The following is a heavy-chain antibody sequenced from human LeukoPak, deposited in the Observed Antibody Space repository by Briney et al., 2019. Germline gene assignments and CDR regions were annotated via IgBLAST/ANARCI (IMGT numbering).Heavy chain of an antibody. J-gene: IGHJ4*02. V-gene: IGHV3-48*03. CDR1: GFTFSSYE. CDR3: ARRQHFDY. D-gene: IGHD6-13*01. Sequence: GGSLRLSSAASGFTFSSYEMNWVRQAPGKGLEWVSYISGSGSTIYYADSVKGRFTISRDNAKNSLYLQMNSLRAEDTAVYYCARRQHFDYWGQGTLVTVSS. CDR2: ISGSGSTI.